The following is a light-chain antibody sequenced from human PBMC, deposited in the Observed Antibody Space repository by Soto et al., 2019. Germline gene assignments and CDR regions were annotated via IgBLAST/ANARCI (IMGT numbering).Light chain of an antibody. CDR2: EAS. V-gene: IGKV1-17*01. CDR1: QGIRDD. J-gene: IGKJ1*01. CDR3: LQHNTYPLT. Sequence: DIQMTQSPSSLSASVGDRVTITCRASQGIRDDVVWYQQNPGKAPKRLIYEASTLQSGVPARFSGSRSVTEFPLTISGLQPEDFATYYCLQHNTYPLTFGQGTKVEIK.